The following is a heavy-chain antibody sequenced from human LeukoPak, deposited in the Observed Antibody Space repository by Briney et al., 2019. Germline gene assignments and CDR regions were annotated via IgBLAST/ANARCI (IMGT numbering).Heavy chain of an antibody. CDR3: ARESLGEVYLDY. J-gene: IGHJ4*02. CDR1: GGSISSGSYY. Sequence: SETLSLTCTVSGGSISSGSYYWTWIRQPAGKGLEWIGRIYTSGSTNYNPSLKSRVTISVDTSKNQFSLKLSSVTAADTAIYYCARESLGEVYLDYWGQGTLVTVSS. D-gene: IGHD3-16*01. CDR2: IYTSGST. V-gene: IGHV4-61*02.